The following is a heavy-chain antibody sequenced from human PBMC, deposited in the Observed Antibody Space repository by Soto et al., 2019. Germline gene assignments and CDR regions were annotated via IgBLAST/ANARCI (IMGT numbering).Heavy chain of an antibody. CDR1: GGSISSSSYY. CDR3: ARLSSVGSSWGLGGYYYHMDV. Sequence: QLQLQESGPGLVKPSETLSLTCTVSGGSISSSSYYWGWIRQPPGKGLEWIGSIYYSGSTYYNPSLKSRVTLSVDTSQNQLALKLSSVTAADTAVYSCARLSSVGSSWGLGGYYYHMDVWGKGTTVTVSS. CDR2: IYYSGST. V-gene: IGHV4-39*01. D-gene: IGHD6-13*01. J-gene: IGHJ6*03.